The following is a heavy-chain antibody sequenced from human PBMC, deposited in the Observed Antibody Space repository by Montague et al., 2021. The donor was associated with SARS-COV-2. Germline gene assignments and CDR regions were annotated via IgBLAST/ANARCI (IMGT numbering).Heavy chain of an antibody. CDR2: IYTSGST. Sequence: TLSLTCTVSGGSISSGNYYWSWIRQPAGKGLEWIGRIYTSGSTNYNPSLKSRVTISADTSKNQFSLKLSSMTAADTAVYYCASEVGRYYDWRPGSWGQGTLVTVSS. V-gene: IGHV4-61*02. CDR1: GGSISSGNYY. J-gene: IGHJ5*02. D-gene: IGHD1-26*01. CDR3: ASEVGRYYDWRPGS.